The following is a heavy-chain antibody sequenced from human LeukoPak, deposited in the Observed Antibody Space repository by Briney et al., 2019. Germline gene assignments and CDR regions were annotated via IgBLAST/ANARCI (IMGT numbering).Heavy chain of an antibody. D-gene: IGHD3-22*01. CDR2: IYNSGST. J-gene: IGHJ3*02. Sequence: PSQTLSRTCTGSGGSSSSGGYYWRCIRQPPGKGLEWIEYIYNSGSTYYNPSLKSRVTISVDRSKNQFSLKLSSVTAADTAVYYCARVRYSNYYDSSGAFDIWGQGTMVTVSS. CDR3: ARVRYSNYYDSSGAFDI. CDR1: GGSSSSGGYY. V-gene: IGHV4-30-2*01.